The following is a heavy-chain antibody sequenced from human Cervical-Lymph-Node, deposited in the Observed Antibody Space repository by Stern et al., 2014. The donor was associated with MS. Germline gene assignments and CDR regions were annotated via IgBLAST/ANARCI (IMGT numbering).Heavy chain of an antibody. CDR2: IRSKAYGGTT. V-gene: IGHV3-49*03. Sequence: EVQLVESGGGLVQPGRSLRLSCTASGFTFGDYALNWFRQAPGKGLERVGFIRSKAYGGTTEYAASVKGRFTISRDDSKSIAYLQMNSLKTEDTAVYYCTSKGRRYWGQGTLVTVSS. J-gene: IGHJ4*02. CDR1: GFTFGDYA. CDR3: TSKGRRY.